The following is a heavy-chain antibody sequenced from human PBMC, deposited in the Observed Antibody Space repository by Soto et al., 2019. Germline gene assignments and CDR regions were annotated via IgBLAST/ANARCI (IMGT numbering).Heavy chain of an antibody. CDR2: SIPIFGTA. CDR1: GGTFSSYA. J-gene: IGHJ2*01. D-gene: IGHD3-22*01. Sequence: QVQLVQSGAEVKKPGSSVKVSCKASGGTFSSYAISWVRQAPGQGLEWMGGSIPIFGTANYEQKFQGRVTITADESTSTAYMELSSLRSEDTAVYYCAREGGGYYDSSGYSYWYFDLWGRGTLVTVSS. V-gene: IGHV1-69*01. CDR3: AREGGGYYDSSGYSYWYFDL.